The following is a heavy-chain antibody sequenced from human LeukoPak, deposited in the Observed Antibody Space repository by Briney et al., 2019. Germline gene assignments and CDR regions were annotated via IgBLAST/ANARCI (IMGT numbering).Heavy chain of an antibody. D-gene: IGHD3-22*01. Sequence: GGSLRHSCAASGFTFDDYVMSWVRQAPGKGLEWVSGINWYGGSTGYADSVKGRFTISRDNAKNSLYLQMNSLRAGDTALYYCARGGHYYDNSGYYYSFDYWGQGTLVTVSS. V-gene: IGHV3-20*04. CDR1: GFTFDDYV. J-gene: IGHJ4*02. CDR3: ARGGHYYDNSGYYYSFDY. CDR2: INWYGGST.